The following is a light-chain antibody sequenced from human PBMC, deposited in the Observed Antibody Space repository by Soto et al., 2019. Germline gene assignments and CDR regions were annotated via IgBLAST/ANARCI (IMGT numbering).Light chain of an antibody. CDR3: QQHSPSPVT. CDR2: GAS. Sequence: IILTQSPAPRSVSHWDRTTLSCSASQTIGTHLVWYQQKPGQAPSLLIFGASSRATGIPDRFSGSGSGTDFNLTIRGLQPEDFAVDYCQQHSPSPVTFGQGTRLESK. CDR1: QTIGTH. J-gene: IGKJ1*01. V-gene: IGKV3D-15*01.